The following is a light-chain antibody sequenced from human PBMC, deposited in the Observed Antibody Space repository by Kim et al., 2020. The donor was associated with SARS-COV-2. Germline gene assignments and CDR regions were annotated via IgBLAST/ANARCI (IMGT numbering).Light chain of an antibody. CDR2: GAS. V-gene: IGKV3-20*01. Sequence: LSPGERATLSCRASQSVSSSYLAWYQQKPGQAPRLLIYGASSRATGIPDRFSGSGSGTDFTLTISRLEPEDVAVYYCQQYGSSPETFGQGTKLEI. J-gene: IGKJ2*01. CDR3: QQYGSSPET. CDR1: QSVSSSY.